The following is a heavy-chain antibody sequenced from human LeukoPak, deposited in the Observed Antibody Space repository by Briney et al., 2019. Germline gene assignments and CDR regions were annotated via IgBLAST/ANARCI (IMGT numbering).Heavy chain of an antibody. D-gene: IGHD3-16*01. CDR1: GFTFGDYA. Sequence: GGSLRLSCTASGFTFGDYAMSWFRQAPGKGLEWVGFIRSKAYGGTTEYAASVKGRFTISRDDSKSVAYLQMNSLKTEDTAVYYCTRVSFVRYDGYWGQGTLVTVSS. CDR3: TRVSFVRYDGY. J-gene: IGHJ4*02. V-gene: IGHV3-49*03. CDR2: IRSKAYGGTT.